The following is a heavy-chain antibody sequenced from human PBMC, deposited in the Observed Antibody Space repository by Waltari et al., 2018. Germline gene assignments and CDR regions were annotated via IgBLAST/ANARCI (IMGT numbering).Heavy chain of an antibody. CDR3: ARTGRYAFDI. J-gene: IGHJ3*02. CDR1: GGSFSGYY. D-gene: IGHD1-26*01. V-gene: IGHV4-34*01. Sequence: QVQLQQWGAGLLKPSETLSLTCAFYGGSFSGYYWSWIRQPPGKGLEWIGEINHSGSTNYNPSLKSRVTISVDTSKNQFSLKLSSVTAADTAVYYCARTGRYAFDIWGQGTMVTVSS. CDR2: INHSGST.